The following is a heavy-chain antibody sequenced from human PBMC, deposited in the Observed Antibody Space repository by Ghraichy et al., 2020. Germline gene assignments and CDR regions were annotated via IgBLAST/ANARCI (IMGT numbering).Heavy chain of an antibody. Sequence: SETLSLTCAVSGGSITSRNWWSWVRQTPGKGLEWIGEIYHSGSTNSSPSLKSRVTVSIYTSKNQFSLDLTSVTAADTAVSYCARVSHYYYSSGYFPPIYYFDYWGQGTLVTGSS. CDR1: GGSITSRNW. J-gene: IGHJ4*02. V-gene: IGHV4-4*02. CDR2: IYHSGST. CDR3: ARVSHYYYSSGYFPPIYYFDY. D-gene: IGHD3-22*01.